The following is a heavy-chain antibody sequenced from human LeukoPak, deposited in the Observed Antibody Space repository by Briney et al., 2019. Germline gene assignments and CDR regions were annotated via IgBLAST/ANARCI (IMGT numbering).Heavy chain of an antibody. J-gene: IGHJ5*02. V-gene: IGHV4-34*01. CDR2: INHSGST. CDR1: GGSFSGSY. CDR3: ARRSLRYFDWRHLNNWFDP. Sequence: SETLSLTCAVYGGSFSGSYWSWIRQPPGKGLEWIGEINHSGSTNYNPSLKSRVTISVDTSKNQFSLKLSSVTAADTAVYYRARRSLRYFDWRHLNNWFDPWGQGTLVTVSS. D-gene: IGHD3-9*01.